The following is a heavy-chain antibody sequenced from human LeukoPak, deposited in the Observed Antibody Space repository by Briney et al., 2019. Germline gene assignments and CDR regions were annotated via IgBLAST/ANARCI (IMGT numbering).Heavy chain of an antibody. V-gene: IGHV3-23*01. CDR1: GFTFSTYA. J-gene: IGHJ4*02. CDR3: ARVGGGATAYFDC. CDR2: VSSSGVLT. D-gene: IGHD1-26*01. Sequence: GGSLRLSCAASGFTFSTYAMSWVRQAPGKGLEWVSLVSSSGVLTYYADSVKGRFTISRDNSKNTLYLQMNSLRAEDTAVYYCARVGGGATAYFDCWGQGTLVTVSS.